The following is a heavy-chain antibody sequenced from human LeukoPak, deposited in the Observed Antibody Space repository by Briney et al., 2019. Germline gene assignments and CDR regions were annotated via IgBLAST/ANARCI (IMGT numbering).Heavy chain of an antibody. V-gene: IGHV4-34*01. J-gene: IGHJ6*03. CDR1: GGSFSGYY. D-gene: IGHD3-22*01. CDR2: IYYTGSS. CDR3: TRAASSGPLFTYHMDV. Sequence: SETLSLTCAVYGGSFSGYYWSWIRQTPGKGLEWMGSIYYTGSSHYNPSLKSRATISVDTSKNQFSLKLTSVTAADTAVYYCTRAASSGPLFTYHMDVWGKGTTVTVSS.